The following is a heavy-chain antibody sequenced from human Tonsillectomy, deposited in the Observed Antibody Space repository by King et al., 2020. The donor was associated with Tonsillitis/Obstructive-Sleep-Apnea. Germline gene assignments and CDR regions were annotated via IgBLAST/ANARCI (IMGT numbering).Heavy chain of an antibody. CDR2: IYYSGST. J-gene: IGHJ5*02. CDR3: AREKAWGVNGWFDP. Sequence: VQLQESGPGLVKPSETLSLTCTVSGGSISSYYWSWIRPPPGKGLEWIGYIYYSGSTNYNPSLKSRVTISVDTSKNQFSLKLSSVTAADTAVYYCAREKAWGVNGWFDPWGQGTLVTVSS. D-gene: IGHD3-10*01. V-gene: IGHV4-59*01. CDR1: GGSISSYY.